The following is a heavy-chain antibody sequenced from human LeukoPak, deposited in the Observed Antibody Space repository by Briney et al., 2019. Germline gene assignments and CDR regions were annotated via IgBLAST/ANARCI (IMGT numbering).Heavy chain of an antibody. V-gene: IGHV3-64*01. CDR1: GFTFSSYA. Sequence: GGSLRLSCAASGFTFSSYAMHWVRQAPGKGLEYVSAISSNGGSTYYANSVKGRFTISRDNSKNTLYLQMGSLRAEDMAVYYCARGAHYDFWSGPTYYFDYWGQGTLVTVSS. CDR3: ARGAHYDFWSGPTYYFDY. D-gene: IGHD3-3*01. CDR2: ISSNGGST. J-gene: IGHJ4*02.